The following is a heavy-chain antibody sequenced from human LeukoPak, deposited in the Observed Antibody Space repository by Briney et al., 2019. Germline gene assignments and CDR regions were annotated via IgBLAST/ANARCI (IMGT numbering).Heavy chain of an antibody. Sequence: GGSLRLSCAASGFTFDDYGMSWVRQAPGKGLEWVSGINWNGGSTGYADSVKGRFTISRDNAKNSLYLQMNSLRAEDTALYYCASANTYYYDSSGYPFDIWGQGTMATVSS. J-gene: IGHJ3*02. CDR2: INWNGGST. D-gene: IGHD3-22*01. CDR1: GFTFDDYG. CDR3: ASANTYYYDSSGYPFDI. V-gene: IGHV3-20*04.